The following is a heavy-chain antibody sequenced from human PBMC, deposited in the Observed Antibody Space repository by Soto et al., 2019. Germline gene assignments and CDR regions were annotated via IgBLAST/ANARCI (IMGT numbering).Heavy chain of an antibody. CDR2: ISYDGSNK. V-gene: IGHV3-30*18. CDR3: AKDGNYDFWSGYSTIINWFDP. J-gene: IGHJ5*02. CDR1: GFTFSSYG. Sequence: PGGSLRLSCAASGFTFSSYGMHWVRQAPGKGLEWVAVISYDGSNKYYADSVKGRFTISRDNSKSTLYLQMNSLRAEDTAVYYCAKDGNYDFWSGYSTIINWFDPWGQGTLVTVSS. D-gene: IGHD3-3*01.